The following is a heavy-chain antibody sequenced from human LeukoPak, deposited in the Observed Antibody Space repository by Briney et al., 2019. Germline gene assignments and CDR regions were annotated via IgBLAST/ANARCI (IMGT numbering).Heavy chain of an antibody. CDR3: ATTARHCTDY. V-gene: IGHV4-39*07. CDR2: IYYSGST. CDR1: GGSISSSSYY. J-gene: IGHJ4*02. D-gene: IGHD1-1*01. Sequence: SETLSLTCTVSGGSISSSSYYWGWIRQPPGKGLEWIGSIYYSGSTYYNPSLKSRVTISVDTSKNQFSLKLNSVTAADTAVYYCATTARHCTDYWGQGTLVTVSS.